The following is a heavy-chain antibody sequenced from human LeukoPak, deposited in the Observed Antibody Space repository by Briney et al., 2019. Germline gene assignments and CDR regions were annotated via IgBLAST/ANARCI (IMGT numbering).Heavy chain of an antibody. J-gene: IGHJ6*03. D-gene: IGHD1-14*01. CDR1: GGSISSSSYY. CDR3: ARSEPYYYYYYMDV. CDR2: IYYSGST. Sequence: SETLSLTCTVSGGSISSSSYYWGWIRQPPGKGLEWIGSIYYSGSTYYNPSLKSRVTISVDTSKNQFSLKLSSVTAADTAVYYCARSEPYYYYYYMDVWGKGTTVTVSS. V-gene: IGHV4-39*07.